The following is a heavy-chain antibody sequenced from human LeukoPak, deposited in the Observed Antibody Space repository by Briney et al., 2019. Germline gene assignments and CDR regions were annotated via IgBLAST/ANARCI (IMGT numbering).Heavy chain of an antibody. D-gene: IGHD6-6*01. V-gene: IGHV1-69*05. Sequence: AASVKVSCKASGGTFSSYAISWVRQAPGQGLEWMGGIIPIFGTANYAQKFQGRVTITTDESTSTAYMELSSLRSEDTAVYYCAREGSSSSFPYYYYMDVWGKGTTVTVSS. CDR1: GGTFSSYA. J-gene: IGHJ6*03. CDR2: IIPIFGTA. CDR3: AREGSSSSFPYYYYMDV.